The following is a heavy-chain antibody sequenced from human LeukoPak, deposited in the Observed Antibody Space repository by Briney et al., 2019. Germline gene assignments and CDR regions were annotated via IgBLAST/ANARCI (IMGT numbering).Heavy chain of an antibody. J-gene: IGHJ3*01. V-gene: IGHV4-38-2*02. Sequence: SETLSLTCTVSGGSISSYYWGWIRQPPGKGLEWIGTIFHSGSTYYNPSLKSRVTISVDTSKNQFSLKLSSVTAADTAVYYCARANYYDSSGYSRRAFDVWAQGTMVTVSS. CDR1: GGSISSYY. CDR2: IFHSGST. CDR3: ARANYYDSSGYSRRAFDV. D-gene: IGHD3-22*01.